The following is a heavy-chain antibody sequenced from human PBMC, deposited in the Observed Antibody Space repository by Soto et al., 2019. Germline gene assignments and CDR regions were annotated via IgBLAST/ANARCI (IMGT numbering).Heavy chain of an antibody. CDR3: ARCDGSATYCFFFAY. D-gene: IGHD3-10*01. V-gene: IGHV3-66*01. CDR2: IYSGGST. J-gene: IGHJ4*02. CDR1: GFTVSNSY. Sequence: EVQVVESGGGLVQSGGSLTLSCAASGFTVSNSYMSWVRQAPGKGLVWVSAIYSGGSTYYADSVKGRFTISRDNSRNTLYLQMNSLRAEDTAVYFCARCDGSATYCFFFAYWGQGTPVTVSS.